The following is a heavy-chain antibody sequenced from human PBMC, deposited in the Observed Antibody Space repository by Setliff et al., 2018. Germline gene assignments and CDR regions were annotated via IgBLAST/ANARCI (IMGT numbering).Heavy chain of an antibody. CDR2: IYYSGST. Sequence: PSETLSLTCTVSGGSISSYYWSWIRQPPGKRLEWIGYIYYSGSTNYNPSLESRVTISVDTSKNQLSLRLNSATAADTAVYYCARLRGAFDYWGQGTLVTVSS. D-gene: IGHD3-16*01. CDR1: GGSISSYY. V-gene: IGHV4-59*01. CDR3: ARLRGAFDY. J-gene: IGHJ4*02.